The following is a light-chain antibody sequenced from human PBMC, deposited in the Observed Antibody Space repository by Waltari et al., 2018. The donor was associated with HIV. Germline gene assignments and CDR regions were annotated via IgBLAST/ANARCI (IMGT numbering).Light chain of an antibody. CDR3: CSYAGSSTFYV. V-gene: IGLV2-23*02. Sequence: QSALTQPASVSGSLGQSITISCTGTRSDVGGFTSVSWYQQHPGKAPKLMIYDVSKRPSGVSNRFSGSKSGNTASLTISGLQAEDEADYYCCSYAGSSTFYVFGTGTKVTVL. CDR1: RSDVGGFTS. CDR2: DVS. J-gene: IGLJ1*01.